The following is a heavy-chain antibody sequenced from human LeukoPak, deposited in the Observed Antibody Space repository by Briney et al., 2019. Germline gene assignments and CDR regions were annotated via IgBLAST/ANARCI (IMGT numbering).Heavy chain of an antibody. D-gene: IGHD6-19*01. Sequence: QTLSLTCAISGDSLSRNTAAWEWIRQSPSRGLEWVGRTYYRSKRSNDYAVSVKSRLTINPDTSKPQFSLQVNSVTPEDTAVYYCARDRTGSGGYQKNTFDYWGQGTLVTVSS. J-gene: IGHJ4*02. CDR3: ARDRTGSGGYQKNTFDY. CDR2: TYYRSKRSN. V-gene: IGHV6-1*01. CDR1: GDSLSRNTAA.